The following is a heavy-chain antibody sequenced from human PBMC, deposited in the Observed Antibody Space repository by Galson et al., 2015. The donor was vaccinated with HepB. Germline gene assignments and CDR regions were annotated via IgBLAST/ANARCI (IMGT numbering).Heavy chain of an antibody. D-gene: IGHD4-17*01. J-gene: IGHJ4*02. CDR3: ARVADADYGDHSHFDY. CDR1: GFTFSDYY. Sequence: LRLSCAASGFTFSDYYMSWIRQAPGKGLEWLSYISSSTTYTNYADSVKGRFTISRDNAKNSLFLQINSLRAEDTAVYYCARVADADYGDHSHFDYWGQGTLVTASS. V-gene: IGHV3-11*06. CDR2: ISSSTTYT.